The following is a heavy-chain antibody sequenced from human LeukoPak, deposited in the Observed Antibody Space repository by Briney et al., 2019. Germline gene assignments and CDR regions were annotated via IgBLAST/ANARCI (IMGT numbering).Heavy chain of an antibody. J-gene: IGHJ3*02. CDR2: INHSGST. D-gene: IGHD4-11*01. V-gene: IGHV4-34*01. CDR3: ARVTKTTGGPVRAFDI. Sequence: PSETLSLTCAVYGGSFSGYYWSWIRQPPGKGLEWIGEINHSGSTNYNPSLKSRVTISVDTSKNQFSLKLSSVTAADTAVYYCARVTKTTGGPVRAFDIWGQGTMVTVSS. CDR1: GGSFSGYY.